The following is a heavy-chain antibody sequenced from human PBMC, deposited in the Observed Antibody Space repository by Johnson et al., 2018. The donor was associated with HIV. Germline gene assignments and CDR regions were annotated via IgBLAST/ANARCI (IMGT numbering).Heavy chain of an antibody. J-gene: IGHJ3*02. CDR2: ISYDGSNK. Sequence: QVQLVESGGGVVQPGRSLRLSCEASGFTFSSYGMHWVRQAPGKGLEWVAVISYDGSNKYYADSVKGRFTISRDNSKNTLYLQMNSLRAEDTAVYYCAKVNLRYSVFTGAFDIWGQGTMVTVSS. V-gene: IGHV3-30*18. CDR3: AKVNLRYSVFTGAFDI. D-gene: IGHD1-26*01. CDR1: GFTFSSYG.